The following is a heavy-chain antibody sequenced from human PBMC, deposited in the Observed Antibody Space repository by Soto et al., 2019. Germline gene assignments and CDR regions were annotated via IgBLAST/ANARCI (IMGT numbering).Heavy chain of an antibody. D-gene: IGHD2-15*01. Sequence: QVQLVESGGGVVQPGRSLRLSCAASGFSFSSYGMHWVRQAPGKGLEWVAVIWYDGSNKYYADSVKGRLTISRDNSKNTLYLRMNSLRAEDTAVYYCARGGYSVAYGMDVWGQGTTVTVP. CDR1: GFSFSSYG. J-gene: IGHJ6*02. CDR2: IWYDGSNK. V-gene: IGHV3-33*01. CDR3: ARGGYSVAYGMDV.